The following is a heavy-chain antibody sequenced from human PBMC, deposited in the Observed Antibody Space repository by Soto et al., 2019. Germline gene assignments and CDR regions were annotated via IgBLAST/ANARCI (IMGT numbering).Heavy chain of an antibody. CDR2: IWYDGSNK. CDR1: GFTFSSYG. J-gene: IGHJ4*02. V-gene: IGHV3-33*01. CDR3: ARETAPRGYSAYDCGY. D-gene: IGHD5-12*01. Sequence: GGSLRLSCAASGFTFSSYGMHWVRQAPGEGLEWVALIWYDGSNKYYADSVKGRFTISRDNSQNTLYLQMNSLRADDTAVYYCARETAPRGYSAYDCGYWGQGTLVTVSS.